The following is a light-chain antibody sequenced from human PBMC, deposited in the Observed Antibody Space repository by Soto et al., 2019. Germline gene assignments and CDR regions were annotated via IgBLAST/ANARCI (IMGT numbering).Light chain of an antibody. Sequence: QPVLTQPASVSGSPGQSITLYCTETSSDVGGYNYVSWYQQHPGKAPKFMIYDVSNRPSGVSNRFSGSKSGNTASLTISGLQAEDEADYYCSSYTTSNTRQIVFGTGTKVTVL. J-gene: IGLJ1*01. V-gene: IGLV2-14*01. CDR1: SSDVGGYNY. CDR3: SSYTTSNTRQIV. CDR2: DVS.